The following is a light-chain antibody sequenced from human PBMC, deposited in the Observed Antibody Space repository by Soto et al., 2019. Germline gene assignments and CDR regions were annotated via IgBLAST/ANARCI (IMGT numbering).Light chain of an antibody. CDR1: QSLNSNY. CDR2: DTF. Sequence: EIVLTQSPGTLSLSPGERATLSCRASQSLNSNYLAWPQQKPGQAPRLLIYDTFSRATGIPDRFSGSGSGTDFTLTISRLEPEDFAVYFCQQYDYLITFGQGTRLEIK. CDR3: QQYDYLIT. V-gene: IGKV3-20*01. J-gene: IGKJ5*01.